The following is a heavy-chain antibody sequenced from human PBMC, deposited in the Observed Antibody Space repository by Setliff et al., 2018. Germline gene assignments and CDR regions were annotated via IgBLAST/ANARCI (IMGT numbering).Heavy chain of an antibody. D-gene: IGHD6-19*01. J-gene: IGHJ4*02. CDR2: IKGDGSEK. CDR3: ARSAVAVPGQFYFDN. CDR1: AFTFKNYW. Sequence: GSLRLSCAASAFTFKNYWMSWVRQAPGKGLEWVANIKGDGSEKFYLDSVKGRFTISRDEAKNSLYLQMNSLRTEDTAVYYCARSAVAVPGQFYFDNWGQGTQVTVSS. V-gene: IGHV3-7*01.